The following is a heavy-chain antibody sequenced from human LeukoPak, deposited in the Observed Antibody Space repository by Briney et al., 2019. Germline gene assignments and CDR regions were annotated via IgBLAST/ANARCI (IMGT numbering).Heavy chain of an antibody. D-gene: IGHD3-16*02. CDR1: GFTFSSYA. Sequence: GGSMRLSCAASGFTFSSYAMSWVRQAPGKGLEWVSAISGSGGSTYYADSVKGRFTISRDNSKNTLYLQMNSLRAEDTAVYYCAKDWLAFGGVIAPDYWGQGTLVTVSS. V-gene: IGHV3-23*01. J-gene: IGHJ4*02. CDR3: AKDWLAFGGVIAPDY. CDR2: ISGSGGST.